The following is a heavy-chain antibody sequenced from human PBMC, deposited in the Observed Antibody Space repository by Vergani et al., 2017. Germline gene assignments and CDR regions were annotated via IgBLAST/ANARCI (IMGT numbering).Heavy chain of an antibody. J-gene: IGHJ5*02. CDR2: VSHSGDT. CDR3: ARDRCSSTSCYRWFDP. D-gene: IGHD2-2*01. Sequence: QVNLQESCPGLVKPSETLSLTCAVFGNPISRGNNWGWIRQPPWKALEWISSVSHSGDTYFNPSLKSRVTISVDTSKNQSSLKLSSVTAADTAVYYCARDRCSSTSCYRWFDPWGQGTLVTVSS. CDR1: GNPISRGNN. V-gene: IGHV4-38-2*02.